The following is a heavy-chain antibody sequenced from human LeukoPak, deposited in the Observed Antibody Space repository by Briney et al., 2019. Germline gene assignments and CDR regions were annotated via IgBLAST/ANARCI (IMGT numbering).Heavy chain of an antibody. Sequence: PGGSLRLSCAASGLTFDDYAMHWVRQAPGKGLEWVSLISGDGGRTYYADSVKGRFTISRDNSKNSLYPQMNSLRTEDTALYYCAKDIGGYSYAADYWGQGTLVTVSS. CDR2: ISGDGGRT. D-gene: IGHD5-18*01. CDR1: GLTFDDYA. CDR3: AKDIGGYSYAADY. V-gene: IGHV3-43*02. J-gene: IGHJ4*02.